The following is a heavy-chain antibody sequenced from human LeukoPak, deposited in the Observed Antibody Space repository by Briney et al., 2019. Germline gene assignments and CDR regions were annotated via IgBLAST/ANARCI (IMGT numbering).Heavy chain of an antibody. J-gene: IGHJ4*02. CDR2: IYYSGST. Sequence: SETLSLTCTVSGGSISSYYWGWIRQPPGKGLEWIGSIYYSGSTYYNPSLKSRVTISVDTSKNQFSLKLSSVTAADTAVYYCARVFDDYGDYWGQGTLVTVSS. CDR1: GGSISSYY. V-gene: IGHV4-39*07. CDR3: ARVFDDYGDY.